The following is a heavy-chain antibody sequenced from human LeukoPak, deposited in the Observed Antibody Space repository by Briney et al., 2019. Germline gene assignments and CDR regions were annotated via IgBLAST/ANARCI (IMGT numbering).Heavy chain of an antibody. J-gene: IGHJ4*02. CDR1: GFTFSSYG. CDR2: ISYDGSNK. D-gene: IGHD5-18*01. V-gene: IGHV3-30*18. CDR3: AKVYTALARDFDY. Sequence: GGSLRLSCAASGFTFSSYGMHWVRQAPGKGLEWVAVISYDGSNKYYADSVKGRFSISRDNFKNTVYLQMKSLRAEDTAVYYCAKVYTALARDFDYWGQGTLDTVSS.